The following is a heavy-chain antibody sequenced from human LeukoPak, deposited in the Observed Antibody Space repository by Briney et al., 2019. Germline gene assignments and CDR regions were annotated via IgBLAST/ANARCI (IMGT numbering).Heavy chain of an antibody. CDR2: ISYDGSNK. D-gene: IGHD3-22*01. V-gene: IGHV3-30-3*01. J-gene: IGHJ3*02. CDR3: ATDPFSYYYDSSGHDAFDI. CDR1: GFAFSSYA. Sequence: GGSLRLSCAASGFAFSSYAMHWVRQAPGKGLEWVAVISYDGSNKYYADSVKGRFTISRDNSKNTLYLQMNSLRAEDTAVYYCATDPFSYYYDSSGHDAFDIWGQGTMVTVSS.